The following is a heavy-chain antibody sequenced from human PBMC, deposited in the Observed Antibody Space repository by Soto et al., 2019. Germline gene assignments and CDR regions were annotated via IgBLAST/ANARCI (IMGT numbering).Heavy chain of an antibody. CDR1: GGTLSSYA. J-gene: IGHJ4*02. D-gene: IGHD6-19*01. CDR2: IIPIFGTA. V-gene: IGHV1-69*13. Sequence: SVKVSCKASGGTLSSYAISWVRQAPGQGLEWMGGIIPIFGTANYAQKFQGRVTITADESTSTAYMELSSLRSEDTAVYYCARATSSGWYGSHFDYWGQGTLVTVSS. CDR3: ARATSSGWYGSHFDY.